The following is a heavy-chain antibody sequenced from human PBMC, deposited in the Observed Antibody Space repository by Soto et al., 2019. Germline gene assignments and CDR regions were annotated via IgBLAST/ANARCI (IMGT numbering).Heavy chain of an antibody. CDR1: GGSISSSSYY. CDR2: IYYSGST. Sequence: PSETLSLTCTVSGGSISSSSYYWGWIRQPPGKGLEWIGSIYYSGSTYYNPSLKSRVTISVDTSKSHFSLKLSSVTAADTAVYYCARHSGEYFDFWSGYYPNYYYYYYMDVWGKGTTVTVSS. V-gene: IGHV4-39*01. CDR3: ARHSGEYFDFWSGYYPNYYYYYYMDV. J-gene: IGHJ6*03. D-gene: IGHD3-3*01.